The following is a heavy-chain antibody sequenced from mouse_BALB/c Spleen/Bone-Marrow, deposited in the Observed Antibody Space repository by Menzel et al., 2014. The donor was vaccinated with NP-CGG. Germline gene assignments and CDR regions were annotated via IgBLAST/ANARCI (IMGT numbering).Heavy chain of an antibody. D-gene: IGHD2-14*01. Sequence: VQLQQSGAELVKPGASVKLSCTASGFNIKDTYMHWVKQRPEQGLEWIGRIDPANGNTKYDPKFQGKATITADTSSNPAYLQLSSLTSEDTAVYYCAAYYRYLAWFAYWGQGTLVTVSA. J-gene: IGHJ3*01. CDR3: AAYYRYLAWFAY. V-gene: IGHV14-3*02. CDR1: GFNIKDTY. CDR2: IDPANGNT.